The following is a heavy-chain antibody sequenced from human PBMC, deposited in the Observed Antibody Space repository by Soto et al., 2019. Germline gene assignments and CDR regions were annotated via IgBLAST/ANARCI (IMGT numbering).Heavy chain of an antibody. CDR2: IFSSGST. CDR1: GGSITDYS. Sequence: PSETLSLTCTVSGGSITDYSWVWIRQPAGKGLEWIGRIFSSGSTNYNPSLKGRITMSLDTSKNQFSLQMNSLRAEDTAVYYCAKTPRPKYCSGGSCLQRGYFDYWGQGTLVTVSS. CDR3: AKTPRPKYCSGGSCLQRGYFDY. V-gene: IGHV4-4*07. J-gene: IGHJ4*02. D-gene: IGHD2-15*01.